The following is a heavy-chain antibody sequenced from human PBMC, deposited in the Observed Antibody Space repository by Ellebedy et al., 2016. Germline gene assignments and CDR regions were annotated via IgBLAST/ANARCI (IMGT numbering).Heavy chain of an antibody. Sequence: SETLSLTCAVYGGSFSGYYWSWIRQPPGKGLEWIGYIYYSGSTNYNPSLKSRVTISVDTSKNQFSLKLSSVTAADTAVYYCARDQSSSWYQDYWGQGTLVTVSS. CDR1: GGSFSGYY. J-gene: IGHJ4*02. D-gene: IGHD6-13*01. V-gene: IGHV4-59*01. CDR3: ARDQSSSWYQDY. CDR2: IYYSGST.